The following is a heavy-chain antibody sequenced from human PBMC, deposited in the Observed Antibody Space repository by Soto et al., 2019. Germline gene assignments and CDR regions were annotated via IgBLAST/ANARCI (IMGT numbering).Heavy chain of an antibody. CDR2: IYYSGST. D-gene: IGHD6-13*01. J-gene: IGHJ4*02. Sequence: NPSETLSLTCTVSGDSISSGANYWSWIRQPPGKGLEWIGYIYYSGSTYYNPSLKSRVTISVDTSKNQFSLKLSSVTAADTAVYYCARESIAAAGIVDYWGQGTLVTVSS. CDR1: GDSISSGANY. V-gene: IGHV4-31*03. CDR3: ARESIAAAGIVDY.